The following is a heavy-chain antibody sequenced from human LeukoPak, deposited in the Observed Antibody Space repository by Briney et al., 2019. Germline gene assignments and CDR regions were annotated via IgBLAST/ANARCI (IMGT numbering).Heavy chain of an antibody. CDR3: AKTNTGTYSSYYFYYMDV. D-gene: IGHD4-17*01. Sequence: SETLSLTCAVSGVAISRGGYAWHWIRQPPGKGLEWIAYIYHSGSTYYIPSLKSRVTISVDTSKNQFSLKLSSVTAADTAVYYCAKTNTGTYSSYYFYYMDVWGKGTTVTVSS. J-gene: IGHJ6*03. CDR1: GVAISRGGYA. CDR2: IYHSGST. V-gene: IGHV4-30-2*01.